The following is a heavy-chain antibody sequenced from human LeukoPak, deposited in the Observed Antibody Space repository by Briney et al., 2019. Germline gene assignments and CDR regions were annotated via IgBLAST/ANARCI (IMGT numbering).Heavy chain of an antibody. J-gene: IGHJ5*01. V-gene: IGHV4-39*01. CDR1: GGSITTIPYN. D-gene: IGHD3-9*01. CDR2: ISYVGTT. Sequence: SETLSLTCTVSGGSITTIPYNWGWIRQPPGKGLEWIGTISYVGTTYYEPSLKSRVTMCIDTSKNQFSLNLNSATAADTAVYYCARHPTGYPNWFDSWGQGTLVIVSS. CDR3: ARHPTGYPNWFDS.